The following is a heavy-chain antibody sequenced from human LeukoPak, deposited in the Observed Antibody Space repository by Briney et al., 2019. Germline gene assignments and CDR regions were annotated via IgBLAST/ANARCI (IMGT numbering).Heavy chain of an antibody. V-gene: IGHV4-59*01. CDR3: ARADYDYVWGSYRQITFDY. D-gene: IGHD3-16*02. CDR1: GGSISSYY. CDR2: IYYSGST. Sequence: SETLSLTCTVSGGSISSYYWSWIRQPPGKGLEWIGYIYYSGSTNYNPSLKSRVTISVDTFKNQSSLKLSSVTAADTAVYYCARADYDYVWGSYRQITFDYWGQGTLVTVSS. J-gene: IGHJ4*02.